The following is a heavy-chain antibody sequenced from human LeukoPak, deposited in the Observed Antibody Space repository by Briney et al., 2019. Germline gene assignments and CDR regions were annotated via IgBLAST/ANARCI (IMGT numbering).Heavy chain of an antibody. V-gene: IGHV3-74*03. CDR2: INGDGSNT. CDR3: TTDMLGFSV. D-gene: IGHD2-8*01. CDR1: GFTFSSHW. J-gene: IGHJ4*02. Sequence: GGSLRLSCAASGFTFSSHWMHWVRQAPGKGLVWVSRINGDGSNTTYADSVKGRFTISRDNAKNTLYLQMNSLKTEDTAVYYCTTDMLGFSVWGQGTLVTVSS.